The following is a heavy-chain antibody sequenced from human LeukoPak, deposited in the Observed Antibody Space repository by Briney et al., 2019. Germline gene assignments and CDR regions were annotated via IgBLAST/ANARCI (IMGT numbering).Heavy chain of an antibody. V-gene: IGHV3-7*01. Sequence: GGSLRLSCAASGFTFSSYWMSWVRQAPGKGLEWVANIKQDGSEKYYVDSVKGRFTISRDNAKNSLYLQMNSLRAEDTAVYYCARQDPINYHYGMDVWGQGTTVTVSS. CDR1: GFTFSSYW. J-gene: IGHJ6*02. CDR3: ARQDPINYHYGMDV. CDR2: IKQDGSEK.